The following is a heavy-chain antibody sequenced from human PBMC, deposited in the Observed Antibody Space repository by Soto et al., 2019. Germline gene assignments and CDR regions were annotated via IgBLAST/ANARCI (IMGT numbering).Heavy chain of an antibody. D-gene: IGHD3-16*01. CDR3: ARDIGFDYVN. CDR1: GFNVMSYW. J-gene: IGHJ4*02. Sequence: PGGSLRLSCAVSGFNVMSYWMSWVRQAPGKGLEWVASVKEDGSELYYLHSVRGRFSIPRDSAGNALHLTMNYLSAEDTGVYFCARDIGFDYVNWGQGIPVTVSS. CDR2: VKEDGSEL. V-gene: IGHV3-7*01.